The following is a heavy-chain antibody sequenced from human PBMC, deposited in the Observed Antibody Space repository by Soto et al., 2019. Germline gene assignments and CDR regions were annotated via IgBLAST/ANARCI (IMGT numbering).Heavy chain of an antibody. CDR1: GGYINSYY. Sequence: QVQLQESGPGLVKSSETLSLTCTVSGGYINSYYWNWIRQPPGKGLEWIGYIYYSGSTNYNPSLKSRVVISVDTSKNQFSLKLRSVTAADTAMYYCAKNDDHGSSYHGMDVWGQGTTVTVSS. D-gene: IGHD4-17*01. J-gene: IGHJ6*01. CDR2: IYYSGST. CDR3: AKNDDHGSSYHGMDV. V-gene: IGHV4-59*01.